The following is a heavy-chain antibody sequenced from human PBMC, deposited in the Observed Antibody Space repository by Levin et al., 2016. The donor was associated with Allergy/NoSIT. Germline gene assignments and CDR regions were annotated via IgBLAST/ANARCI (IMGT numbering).Heavy chain of an antibody. CDR3: AREGPTTRLLDV. V-gene: IGHV3-21*01. J-gene: IGHJ6*02. D-gene: IGHD4-17*01. CDR2: ISSSSSYI. Sequence: WIRQPPGKGLEWVSSISSSSSYIYYADSVKGRFTISRDNAKNSLYLQMNSLRAEDTAVYYCAREGPTTRLLDVWGQGTTVTVSS.